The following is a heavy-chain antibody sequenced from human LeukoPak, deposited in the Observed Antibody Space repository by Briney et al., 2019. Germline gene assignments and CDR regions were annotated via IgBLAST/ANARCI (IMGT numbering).Heavy chain of an antibody. D-gene: IGHD1-26*01. J-gene: IGHJ6*02. CDR3: ARGGSYMDYYYGMDV. Sequence: GRSLRLSCAASGFTFSSYAMHWVRQAPGKGLEWVAVISYDGSNKYYADSVKGRFTISRDNSKNTLYLQMNSLRAEDTAVYYCARGGSYMDYYYGMDVWGQRTTVTVSS. V-gene: IGHV3-30-3*01. CDR2: ISYDGSNK. CDR1: GFTFSSYA.